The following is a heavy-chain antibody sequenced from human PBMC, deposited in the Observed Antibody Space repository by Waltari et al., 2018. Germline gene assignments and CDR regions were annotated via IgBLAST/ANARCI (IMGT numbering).Heavy chain of an antibody. CDR3: ARVGGYYYYYMDV. V-gene: IGHV3-48*03. Sequence: EVQLVESGGGLEHPGGSLRPSCAGSGFNFGSYEMLWVRRAPGKGLEWVSCIDTSDRSIYYADSVRGRFTISRDNAKNSLYLHMNNLRAEDTAVYYCARVGGYYYYYMDVWGKGTTVTVSS. CDR2: IDTSDRSI. CDR1: GFNFGSYE. J-gene: IGHJ6*03. D-gene: IGHD3-16*01.